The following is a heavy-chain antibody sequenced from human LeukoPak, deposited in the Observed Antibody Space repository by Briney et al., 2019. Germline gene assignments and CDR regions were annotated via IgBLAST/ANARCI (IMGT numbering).Heavy chain of an antibody. V-gene: IGHV4-4*07. CDR2: IYTSAST. CDR3: AKGGTYWGSDCYSDDAYDM. CDR1: GESINSYF. D-gene: IGHD2-21*02. Sequence: PSETLSLTCTVSGESINSYFWTWIRQPAGKGLEWIGRIYTSASTNYNPPLKRRVTMSVHTSKNQVSLKPSSVTAAVTASYFCAKGGTYWGSDCYSDDAYDMWRQATMVPVSS. J-gene: IGHJ3*02.